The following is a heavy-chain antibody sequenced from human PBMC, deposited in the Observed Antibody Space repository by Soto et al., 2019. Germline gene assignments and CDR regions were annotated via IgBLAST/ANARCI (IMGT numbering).Heavy chain of an antibody. CDR1: GYSFTSYW. D-gene: IGHD3-9*01. CDR2: IYPGDSDT. J-gene: IGHJ6*02. V-gene: IGHV5-51*01. Sequence: PGESLKISCKGSGYSFTSYWIGWVRQMPGKDLEWMGIIYPGDSDTRYSPSFQGQVTISADKSISTAYLQWSSLKASDTAMYYCARYPQLYYYILTGFYYYYGIDACAQGTTVTVSS. CDR3: ARYPQLYYYILTGFYYYYGIDA.